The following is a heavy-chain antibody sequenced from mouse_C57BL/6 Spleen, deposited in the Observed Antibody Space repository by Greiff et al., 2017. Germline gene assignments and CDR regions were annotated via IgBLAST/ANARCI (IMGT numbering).Heavy chain of an antibody. CDR1: GYTFTSYW. V-gene: IGHV1-59*01. Sequence: QVQLQQPGAELVRPGTSVKLSCKASGYTFTSYWMHWVKQRPGQGLEWIGVIDPSDSYTNYNQKFKGKATLTVDTSSSTAYMQLSSLTSEDSAVYYCASSSTIVTPFAYWGQGTLVTVSA. CDR3: ASSSTIVTPFAY. CDR2: IDPSDSYT. D-gene: IGHD2-12*01. J-gene: IGHJ3*01.